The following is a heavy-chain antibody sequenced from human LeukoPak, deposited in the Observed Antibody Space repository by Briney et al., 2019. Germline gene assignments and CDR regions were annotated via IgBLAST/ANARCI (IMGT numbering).Heavy chain of an antibody. J-gene: IGHJ6*02. Sequence: GGSLRLSCAASGFTFSTYSMNWVRQAPGQGLEWISYINDRSSIIYYADSVKGRFTISRDNSKNTLYLQMNSLRAEDTAVYYCARDDSRYCSSTSCYGENGMDVWGQGTTVTVSS. CDR1: GFTFSTYS. CDR3: ARDDSRYCSSTSCYGENGMDV. V-gene: IGHV3-48*01. D-gene: IGHD2-2*01. CDR2: INDRSSII.